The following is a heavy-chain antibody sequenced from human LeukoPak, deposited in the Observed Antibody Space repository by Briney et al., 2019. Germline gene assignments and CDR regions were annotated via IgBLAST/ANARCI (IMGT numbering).Heavy chain of an antibody. CDR2: ISSSGHI. CDR3: ARDLVVRGRWSWFDP. Sequence: GGSLRLSCAASGFTFSSYEMDWVRQAPGKGLEWISYISSSGHIYNADSTRGRFTISRDNAKNSLYLQMNSLRVEDMAVYYCARDLVVRGRWSWFDPRGQGTLVTVSS. V-gene: IGHV3-48*03. D-gene: IGHD3-10*01. CDR1: GFTFSSYE. J-gene: IGHJ5*02.